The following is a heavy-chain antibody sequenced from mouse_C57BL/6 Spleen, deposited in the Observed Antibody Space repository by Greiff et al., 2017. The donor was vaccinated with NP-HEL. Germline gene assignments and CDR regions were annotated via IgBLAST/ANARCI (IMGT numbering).Heavy chain of an antibody. CDR2: IDPSDSYT. J-gene: IGHJ4*01. V-gene: IGHV1-50*01. CDR1: GYTFTSYW. CDR3: ARSGDYDGENAMDY. D-gene: IGHD2-4*01. Sequence: QVQLQQPGAELVKPGASVKLSCKASGYTFTSYWMQWVKQRPGQGLEWIGEIDPSDSYTNYNQKFKGKATLTVDTSSSTAYMQLSSLTSEDSAVYYGARSGDYDGENAMDYWGQGTSVTVSS.